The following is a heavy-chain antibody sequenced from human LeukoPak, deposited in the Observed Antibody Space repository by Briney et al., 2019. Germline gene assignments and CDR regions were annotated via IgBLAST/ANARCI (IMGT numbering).Heavy chain of an antibody. J-gene: IGHJ4*02. CDR3: ARNYYVSSVYYYFYS. V-gene: IGHV3-66*01. CDR1: GFTVCNCY. D-gene: IGHD3-22*01. Sequence: GGSLRLSCAASGFTVCNCYMIWVRQAPGKGLEWVSLIYSGGGTYYADSVKGRFTISRDNSKNTLYLQMNSLRAEDTAVYYCARNYYVSSVYYYFYSWGQGTLVTVSS. CDR2: IYSGGGT.